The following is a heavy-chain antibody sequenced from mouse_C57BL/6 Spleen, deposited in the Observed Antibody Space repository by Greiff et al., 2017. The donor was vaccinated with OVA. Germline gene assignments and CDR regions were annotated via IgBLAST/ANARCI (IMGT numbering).Heavy chain of an antibody. CDR1: GYTFTSYW. Sequence: VQLQQPGAELVRPGSSVKLSCKASGYTFTSYWMDWVKQRPGQGLEWIGNIYPSDSETHYNQKFKDKATLTVDKSSSTAYMQLSSLTSEDSAVYFCARWRGSSYNYFDYWGQGTTLTVSS. CDR2: IYPSDSET. J-gene: IGHJ2*01. V-gene: IGHV1-61*01. D-gene: IGHD1-1*01. CDR3: ARWRGSSYNYFDY.